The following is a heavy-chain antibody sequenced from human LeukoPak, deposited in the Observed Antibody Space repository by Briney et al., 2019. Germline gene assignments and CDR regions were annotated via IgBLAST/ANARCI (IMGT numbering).Heavy chain of an antibody. Sequence: GSLRLSCVGSGFTFRSHAMSWVRQAPEKGLEFVSGIYENGGTTYYADSVKGRFTISRDNAKNSLYLQMNSLRAEDTAVYYCARALTRAFDIWGQGTMVTVSS. V-gene: IGHV3-23*01. CDR1: GFTFRSHA. CDR2: IYENGGTT. CDR3: ARALTRAFDI. J-gene: IGHJ3*02. D-gene: IGHD1-14*01.